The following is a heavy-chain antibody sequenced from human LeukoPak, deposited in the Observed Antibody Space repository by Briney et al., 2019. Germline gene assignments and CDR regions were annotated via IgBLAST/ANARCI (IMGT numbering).Heavy chain of an antibody. CDR1: GFTFSSYG. Sequence: PGGSLRLSCAASGFTFSSYGMHWVRQAPGKGLEWVAVISYDGSNKYYADSVKGRFTISRDNSKNTLYLQMNSLRAEDTAAYYCAKAGAGEAFDIWGQGTMVTVSS. V-gene: IGHV3-30*18. CDR3: AKAGAGEAFDI. CDR2: ISYDGSNK. D-gene: IGHD3-10*01. J-gene: IGHJ3*02.